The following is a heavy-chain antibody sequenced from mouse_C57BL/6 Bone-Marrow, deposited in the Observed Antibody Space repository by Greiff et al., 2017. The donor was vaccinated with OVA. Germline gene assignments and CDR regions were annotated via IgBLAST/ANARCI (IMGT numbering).Heavy chain of an antibody. CDR3: TTNYGNNHGYFDV. Sequence: VMLVESGPGLVQPSQSLSITCTVSGFSLTSYGVHWVRQSPGKGLEWLGVIWSGGSTDYNAAFISRLSISKDNSKSQVFFKMNSLQADTTAKYCSTTNYGNNHGYFDVWGTGTTLTVSS. CDR2: IWSGGST. CDR1: GFSLTSYG. D-gene: IGHD1-1*01. J-gene: IGHJ1*03. V-gene: IGHV2-2*01.